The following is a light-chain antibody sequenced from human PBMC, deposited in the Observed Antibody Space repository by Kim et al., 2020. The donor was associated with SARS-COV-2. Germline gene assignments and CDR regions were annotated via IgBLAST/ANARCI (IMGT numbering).Light chain of an antibody. V-gene: IGLV10-54*01. Sequence: EPATHTRTRTRDQVGSERATRLQQHQGHPPKLLSSRNNNRPSGISESFSASRSGDTASLTITGLQPEDEADYYCSAWDSSLSAWVFGGGTQPTVL. CDR2: RNN. J-gene: IGLJ3*02. CDR3: SAWDSSLSAWV. CDR1: RDQVGSER.